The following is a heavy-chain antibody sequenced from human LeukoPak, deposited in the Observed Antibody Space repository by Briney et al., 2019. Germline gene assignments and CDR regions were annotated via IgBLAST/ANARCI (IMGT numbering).Heavy chain of an antibody. V-gene: IGHV3-21*01. Sequence: GGSLRLSCAASGFTFSSYSMNWVRQAPGKGLEWVSSISSSSYIYYADSVKGRFTISRDNAKNSLYLQMNSLRAEDTAVYYCARSYRRLDAFDIWGQGTMVTVSS. CDR3: ARSYRRLDAFDI. CDR1: GFTFSSYS. CDR2: ISSSSYI. J-gene: IGHJ3*02.